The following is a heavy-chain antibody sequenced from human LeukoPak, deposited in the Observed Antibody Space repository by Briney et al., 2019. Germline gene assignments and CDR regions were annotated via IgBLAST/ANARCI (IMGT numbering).Heavy chain of an antibody. CDR3: ARVYDYVWGSYRPIYYFDY. D-gene: IGHD3-16*02. CDR2: INHSGST. V-gene: IGHV4-34*01. J-gene: IGHJ4*02. CDR1: GGSFSGYY. Sequence: PSETLSLTCAVYGGSFSGYYWSWIRQPPGKGLEWIGEINHSGSTNYNPSLKSRVTISVDTSKNQFSLKLGSVTAADTAVYYCARVYDYVWGSYRPIYYFDYWGQGTLVTVSS.